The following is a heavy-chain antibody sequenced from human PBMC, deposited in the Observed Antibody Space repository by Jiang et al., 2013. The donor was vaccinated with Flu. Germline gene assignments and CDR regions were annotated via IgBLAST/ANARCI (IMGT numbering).Heavy chain of an antibody. CDR3: ARGPGYCTGGNCYHWFDT. D-gene: IGHD2-15*01. V-gene: IGHV1-3*01. CDR2: INGGNGDT. J-gene: IGHJ5*02. Sequence: SGAEVKKPGASVKVSCEASGYSFSSYTLHWVRQAPGQGLEWMGWINGGNGDTKYSQTFQARVTFTRDTSASTAYMELNSLRSEDTTVYYCARGPGYCTGGNCYHWFDTWGQGTLVTVSS. CDR1: GYSFSSYT.